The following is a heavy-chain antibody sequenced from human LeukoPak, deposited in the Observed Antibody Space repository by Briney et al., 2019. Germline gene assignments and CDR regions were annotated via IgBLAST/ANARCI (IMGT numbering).Heavy chain of an antibody. Sequence: GASVKVSCKASGYTFTSYYMHWVRQAPGQGLEWMGIINPSGGSTSYAQKFQGRVTMTRDMSTSTVYMELSSLRSEDTAVYYCARDDYGGNRGHAFDIWGQGTMVTVSS. CDR1: GYTFTSYY. V-gene: IGHV1-46*01. D-gene: IGHD4-23*01. CDR2: INPSGGST. CDR3: ARDDYGGNRGHAFDI. J-gene: IGHJ3*02.